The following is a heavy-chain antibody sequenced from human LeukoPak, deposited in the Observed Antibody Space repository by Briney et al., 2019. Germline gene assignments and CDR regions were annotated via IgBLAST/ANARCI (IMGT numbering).Heavy chain of an antibody. V-gene: IGHV4-39*01. D-gene: IGHD2-2*02. CDR3: ARHVRGSCSSTSCYTDY. Sequence: PSETLSLTCTVSGGSISSRSYYWGWIHQPPGKGLEWIGSIYYSGSTYYNPSLKSRVTISVDTSKNQFSLKLSSVTAADTAVYYCARHVRGSCSSTSCYTDYWGQGTLVTVSS. J-gene: IGHJ4*02. CDR2: IYYSGST. CDR1: GGSISSRSYY.